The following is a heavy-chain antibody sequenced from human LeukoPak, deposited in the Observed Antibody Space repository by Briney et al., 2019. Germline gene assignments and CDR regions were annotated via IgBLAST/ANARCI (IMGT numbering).Heavy chain of an antibody. V-gene: IGHV4-4*07. CDR3: ARGPHDYGDYPYYFDY. CDR2: IYTSGST. D-gene: IGHD4-17*01. CDR1: GGSISSYY. J-gene: IGHJ4*02. Sequence: PSETLSLTCTVSGGSISSYYWSWIRQPAGKGLEWIGRIYTSGSTNYNPSLKSRVTMSVDTSKNQFSLKLSSVTAADTAVYYCARGPHDYGDYPYYFDYWGQGTLVTVSS.